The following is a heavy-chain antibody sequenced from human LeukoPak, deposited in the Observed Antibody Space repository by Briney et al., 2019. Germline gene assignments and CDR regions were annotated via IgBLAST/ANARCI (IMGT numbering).Heavy chain of an antibody. Sequence: ASVKVSCKASGYTFTSYGISWVRQAPGQGLERMGWISAYNGNTNYAQKLQGRVTMTTDTSTSTAYMELRSLRSDDTAVYYCAVTIFGVVIPFDPWGQGTLVTVSS. J-gene: IGHJ5*02. D-gene: IGHD3-3*01. CDR3: AVTIFGVVIPFDP. V-gene: IGHV1-18*01. CDR1: GYTFTSYG. CDR2: ISAYNGNT.